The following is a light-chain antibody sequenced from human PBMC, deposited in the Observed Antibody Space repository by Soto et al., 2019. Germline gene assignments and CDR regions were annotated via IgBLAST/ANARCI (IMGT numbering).Light chain of an antibody. Sequence: QSALTQPASVSGSPGQSITISCTGTSSDVGGYNYVSWYQQHPGKAPKLMLYEVSNRPSGISNRFSGSKSGNTASLTISGLQAEDEADYYCSSYTSSSTLCVFGTGTTLTV. CDR2: EVS. CDR1: SSDVGGYNY. CDR3: SSYTSSSTLCV. V-gene: IGLV2-14*01. J-gene: IGLJ1*01.